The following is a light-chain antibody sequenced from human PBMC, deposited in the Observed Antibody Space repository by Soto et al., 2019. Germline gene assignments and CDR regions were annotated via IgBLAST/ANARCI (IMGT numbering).Light chain of an antibody. CDR3: CSYAGSSTFWV. Sequence: QSVLTQPASVSGSPGQSITISCTGTSSDVGSYNLVSWYQQHPGKAPKLMFYEVSKRPSGVSNRFSGSKSGNTASLTISGLQAEDEADYYCCSYAGSSTFWVFGGGTQLTVL. V-gene: IGLV2-23*02. J-gene: IGLJ3*02. CDR1: SSDVGSYNL. CDR2: EVS.